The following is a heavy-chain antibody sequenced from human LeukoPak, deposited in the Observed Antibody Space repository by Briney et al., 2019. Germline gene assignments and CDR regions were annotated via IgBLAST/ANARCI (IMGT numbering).Heavy chain of an antibody. CDR2: INHSGST. CDR1: GGSISSYY. Sequence: PSETLSLTCTVSGGSISSYYWSWIRQPPGKGLEWIGEINHSGSTNYNPSLKSRVTISVDTSKNQFSLKLSSVTAADTAVYYCARGHGGIYYYYMDVWGKGTTVTVSS. V-gene: IGHV4-34*01. CDR3: ARGHGGIYYYYMDV. D-gene: IGHD3-16*01. J-gene: IGHJ6*03.